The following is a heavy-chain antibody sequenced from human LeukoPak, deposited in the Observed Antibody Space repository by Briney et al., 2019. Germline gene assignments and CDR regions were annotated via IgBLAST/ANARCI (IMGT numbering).Heavy chain of an antibody. D-gene: IGHD6-13*01. CDR1: GFTFSSYA. CDR3: AKDQRSRGSSSLYFDY. Sequence: GGSLRLSCAASGFTFSSYAMSWVRQAPWKGLEWVSAISGSGGSTYYADSVKGRFTISRDNSKNTLYLQMNSLRAEDTAVYYCAKDQRSRGSSSLYFDYWGQGTLVTVSS. J-gene: IGHJ4*02. V-gene: IGHV3-23*01. CDR2: ISGSGGST.